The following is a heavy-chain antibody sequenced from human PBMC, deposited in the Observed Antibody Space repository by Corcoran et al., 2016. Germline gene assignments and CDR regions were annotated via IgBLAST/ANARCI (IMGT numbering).Heavy chain of an antibody. CDR2: INAGNGNT. D-gene: IGHD2-2*01. CDR3: ARAVASSSYYALYNGFDL. CDR1: GYTFTSYA. V-gene: IGHV1-3*01. J-gene: IGHJ5*02. Sequence: QVQLVQSGAEVKKPGASVKVSCKASGYTFTSYAMHWVRQAPGQGLEWMGWINAGNGNTKDSQKFQGRVTITRATSASTAYMELSSLRSDATAGYYCARAVASSSYYALYNGFDLWGQGTLVTVSS.